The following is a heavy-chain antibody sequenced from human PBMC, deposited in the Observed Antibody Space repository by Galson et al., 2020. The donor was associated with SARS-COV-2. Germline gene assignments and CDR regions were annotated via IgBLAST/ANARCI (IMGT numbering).Heavy chain of an antibody. CDR3: ASPVAHTSGGAYPCNDAFDI. CDR1: GSTFSSYE. Sequence: GGSLRLSRAASGSTFSSYEMNCVRQAPGKGLEWVSYISSSGSTIYYADSVKGPLTISRDNAKNSLYLQTNSLRAEDTAVYYCASPVAHTSGGAYPCNDAFDIWGQGTMVTVSS. CDR2: ISSSGSTI. J-gene: IGHJ3*02. V-gene: IGHV3-48*03. D-gene: IGHD6-19*01.